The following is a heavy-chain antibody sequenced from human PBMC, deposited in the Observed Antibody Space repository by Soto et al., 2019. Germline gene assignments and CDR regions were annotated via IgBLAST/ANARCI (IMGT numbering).Heavy chain of an antibody. V-gene: IGHV1-69*02. J-gene: IGHJ4*02. D-gene: IGHD3-10*01. CDR1: GDTFNFYT. CDR3: ATNYGSGSAHFDN. Sequence: QVQLVQSGAEVKKPGSSVKVSCTASGDTFNFYTISWVRQAPGQGLEWMGRIIPMLGMSNYAQNFQGRVTMIADKSTSNAYMELSSLRSEDTALYYCATNYGSGSAHFDNWGQGTLVTVSS. CDR2: IIPMLGMS.